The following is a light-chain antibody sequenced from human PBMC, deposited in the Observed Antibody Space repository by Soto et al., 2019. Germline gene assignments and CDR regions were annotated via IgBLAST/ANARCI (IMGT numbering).Light chain of an antibody. Sequence: QSVLTQPPSMSAAPGQTITISCAGTSSNIGPGYVSWYQQFPGTAPRLLIYDNSERPSGVPDRFSGSKSGTSATLAITGLPPGDEADYYCGAWDSGLSAGLFGGGTKVTVL. CDR3: GAWDSGLSAGL. CDR1: SSNIGPGY. V-gene: IGLV1-51*01. CDR2: DNS. J-gene: IGLJ3*02.